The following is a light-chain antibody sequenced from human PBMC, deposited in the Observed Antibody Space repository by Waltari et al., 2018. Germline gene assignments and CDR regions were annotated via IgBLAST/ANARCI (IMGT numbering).Light chain of an antibody. CDR3: QQRSNWPPA. V-gene: IGKV3-11*01. CDR1: QSVSSY. Sequence: ELVLTQSPATLSLSPGERATLSCRASQSVSSYLAWYQQKPGQAPRLLLYDASNRATGIPARFSGSGSGTDFTLTISSLEPEDLAVYYCQQRSNWPPAFGGGTKVEIK. CDR2: DAS. J-gene: IGKJ4*01.